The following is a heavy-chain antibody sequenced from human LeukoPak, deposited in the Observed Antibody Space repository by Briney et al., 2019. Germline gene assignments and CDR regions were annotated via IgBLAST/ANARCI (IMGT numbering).Heavy chain of an antibody. CDR3: ARDVRDGYNLKPDY. J-gene: IGHJ4*02. Sequence: GASVKVSCKASGYTFTGYYMHWVRQAPGQGLEWMGWINPNSGGTNYAQKFQGRVTMTRDTSISTAYMELSRLRSDDTAVYYCARDVRDGYNLKPDYWGQGTLVTVSS. V-gene: IGHV1-2*02. CDR1: GYTFTGYY. CDR2: INPNSGGT. D-gene: IGHD5-24*01.